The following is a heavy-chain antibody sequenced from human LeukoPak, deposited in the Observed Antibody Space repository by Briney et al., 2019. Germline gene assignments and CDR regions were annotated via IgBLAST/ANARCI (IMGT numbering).Heavy chain of an antibody. CDR3: ARDAGLYYDFWSGHPDY. CDR2: ISAYNSNT. V-gene: IGHV1-18*01. D-gene: IGHD3-3*01. J-gene: IGHJ4*02. Sequence: ASVKVSCKASGYTFTSYGISWVRQAPGQGLEWMGWISAYNSNTNYAQKLQGRVTMTTDTSTSTAYMELRSLRSDDTAVYYCARDAGLYYDFWSGHPDYWGQGTLVTVSS. CDR1: GYTFTSYG.